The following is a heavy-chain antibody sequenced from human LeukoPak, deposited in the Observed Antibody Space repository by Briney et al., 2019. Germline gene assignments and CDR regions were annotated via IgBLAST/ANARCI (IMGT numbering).Heavy chain of an antibody. J-gene: IGHJ5*02. CDR2: INHSGST. CDR1: GGTFSGYY. D-gene: IGHD2-15*01. V-gene: IGHV4-34*01. CDR3: ARGPNIVVVVAATLTSPYNWFDP. Sequence: SETLSLTCAVYGGTFSGYYWSWIRQPPGKGLEWIGEINHSGSTNYNPSLKSRVTISVDTSKNQFSLKLSSVTAADTAVYYCARGPNIVVVVAATLTSPYNWFDPWGQRTLVTVSS.